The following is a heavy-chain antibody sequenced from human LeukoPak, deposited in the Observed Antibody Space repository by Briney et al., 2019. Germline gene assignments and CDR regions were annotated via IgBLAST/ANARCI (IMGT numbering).Heavy chain of an antibody. CDR2: ITNSGDKT. J-gene: IGHJ4*02. CDR1: GFTFTIYA. D-gene: IGHD3-22*01. V-gene: IGHV3-23*01. Sequence: PGGSLRLSCAASGFTFTIYAISWVRQAPGKGLEWVSTITNSGDKTFYAGSAKGRFTISRDNSENTLYLQMNSLRAADTAVYYCARGRDYYDSSGYSDYWGQGTLVTVSS. CDR3: ARGRDYYDSSGYSDY.